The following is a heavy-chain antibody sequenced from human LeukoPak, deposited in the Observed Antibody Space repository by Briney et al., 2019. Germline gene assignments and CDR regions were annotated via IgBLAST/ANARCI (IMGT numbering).Heavy chain of an antibody. V-gene: IGHV1-2*02. CDR1: GYTFTGYY. Sequence: ASVKVSCKASGYTFTGYYMHWVRQAPGQGLEWMGWINPNSGGTNYAQKFQGRVTMTRDTSISTAYMELSRLRSDDTAVYYCARDSNPTRLVYGVFDIWGQGTVVTVSS. CDR3: ARDSNPTRLVYGVFDI. CDR2: INPNSGGT. D-gene: IGHD4-17*01. J-gene: IGHJ3*02.